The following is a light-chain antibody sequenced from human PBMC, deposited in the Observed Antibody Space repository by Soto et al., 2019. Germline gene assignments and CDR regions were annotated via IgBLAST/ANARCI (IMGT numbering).Light chain of an antibody. CDR1: QSVSSNC. CDR2: GAS. V-gene: IGKV3-20*01. J-gene: IGKJ1*01. Sequence: EIVLTQSPGTLSLSPGERAALSCRTSQSVSSNCLAWYQQKPGQAPRLFIYGASSRATGIPDRFSGSGSGTDFTLTISRLEPEDFAVYYCQQYGISPRTFGQGTKVDIK. CDR3: QQYGISPRT.